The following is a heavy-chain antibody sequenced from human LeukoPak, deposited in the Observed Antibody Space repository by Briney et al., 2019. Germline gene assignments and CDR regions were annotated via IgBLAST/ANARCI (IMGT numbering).Heavy chain of an antibody. CDR2: IYTSGST. D-gene: IGHD1-26*01. CDR3: ARMRVGATSYYYYMDV. J-gene: IGHJ6*03. Sequence: PSETLSLTCTVSGGSISSYYWSWIRQPAGKGLEWIGRIYTSGSTNYNPSLKSRVTMSVDTSKNQFSLKLSSVTAADTAVYYCARMRVGATSYYYYMDVWGKGTTVTISS. CDR1: GGSISSYY. V-gene: IGHV4-4*07.